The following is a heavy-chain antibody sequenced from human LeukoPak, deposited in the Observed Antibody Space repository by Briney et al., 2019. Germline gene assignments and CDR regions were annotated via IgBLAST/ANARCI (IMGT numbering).Heavy chain of an antibody. Sequence: PGGSLRLSCAASGFVFSSYSFNWVRQAPGKGLEWVASVNTVSSYIYYADSVRGRFTIARDNAKNSVLLQMNSLRAEDMAMYYCVRLRRNSVSSGYFYYYDNWGQGTLVTVSS. V-gene: IGHV3-21*01. J-gene: IGHJ4*02. D-gene: IGHD3-22*01. CDR3: VRLRRNSVSSGYFYYYDN. CDR2: VNTVSSYI. CDR1: GFVFSSYS.